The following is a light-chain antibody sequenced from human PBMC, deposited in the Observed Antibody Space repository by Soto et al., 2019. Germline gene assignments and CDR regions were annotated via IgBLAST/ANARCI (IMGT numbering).Light chain of an antibody. Sequence: QSVLTQPPSVSAAPGQKVTISCSGSSSNIGNNYVSWYQQLPGTAPKLLIYENNKRPSGIPDRFSGSKSGTSATLGITGLQTGDEADYYCGPWDSSLSANVFGGGTKLTVL. CDR1: SSNIGNNY. J-gene: IGLJ2*01. CDR3: GPWDSSLSANV. V-gene: IGLV1-51*02. CDR2: ENN.